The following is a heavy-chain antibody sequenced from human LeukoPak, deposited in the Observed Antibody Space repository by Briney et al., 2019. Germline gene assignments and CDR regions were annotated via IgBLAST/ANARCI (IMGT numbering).Heavy chain of an antibody. CDR2: INHSGYT. CDR3: TRMTSGHDY. Sequence: SETLSLTCAVSGVSFNDYYWSWVRQTPRKGLEWIGEINHSGYTNDSPSLKSRVTLSIDTSRKQFSLNLRSVTVADTGIYYCTRMTSGHDYWGQGTLVTVSS. V-gene: IGHV4-34*01. D-gene: IGHD3-10*01. CDR1: GVSFNDYY. J-gene: IGHJ4*02.